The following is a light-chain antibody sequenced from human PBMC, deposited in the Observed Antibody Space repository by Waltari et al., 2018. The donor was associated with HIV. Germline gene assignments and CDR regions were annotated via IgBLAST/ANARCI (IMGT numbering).Light chain of an antibody. J-gene: IGKJ2*01. CDR2: GTS. Sequence: EIVLTQSPGTLSLSPGDKATLSCRASQSVTSGYLAWYQQKPGQAPRLLIYGTSKRATGIPDRFSGSGSGTDFSLTINKLEPEDFEVYWCQQYGSSPYTFGRGTILEI. CDR3: QQYGSSPYT. CDR1: QSVTSGY. V-gene: IGKV3-20*01.